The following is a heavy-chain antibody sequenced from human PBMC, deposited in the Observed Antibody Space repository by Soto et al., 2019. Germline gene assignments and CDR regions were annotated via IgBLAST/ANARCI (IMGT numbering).Heavy chain of an antibody. V-gene: IGHV3-30*18. CDR3: AKSTVTNDAFDI. D-gene: IGHD4-17*01. CDR1: GFTFSSYG. Sequence: QVELVESGGGVVQPGRSLRLSCVASGFTFSSYGMHWVRQAPGKGLEWVAVISYDGNNKYYGDSVKGRFTISRDNSKNTLYLQMNSLSAEDTAVYYCAKSTVTNDAFDIWGQGTMLTGYS. J-gene: IGHJ3*02. CDR2: ISYDGNNK.